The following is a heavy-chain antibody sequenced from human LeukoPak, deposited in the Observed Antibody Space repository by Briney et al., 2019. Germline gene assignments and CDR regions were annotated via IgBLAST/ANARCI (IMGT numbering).Heavy chain of an antibody. CDR1: GDSFSSNSAA. CDR3: ARAPDYLLHGRAFDI. D-gene: IGHD4/OR15-4a*01. J-gene: IGHJ3*02. Sequence: SQTLSLTCAISGDSFSSNSAAWNWIRQSPSRGLEWLGRTYYRSNWIYESAASVKSHLTINPDTSRNQFSLHLNSVIPEDTAVYFCARAPDYLLHGRAFDIWGQGTMVTVSS. V-gene: IGHV6-1*01. CDR2: TYYRSNWIY.